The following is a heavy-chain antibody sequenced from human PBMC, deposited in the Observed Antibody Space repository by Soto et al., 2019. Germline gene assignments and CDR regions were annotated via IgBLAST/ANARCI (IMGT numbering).Heavy chain of an antibody. CDR3: ARALSTDCISTGCYRPYSNGRPF. CDR1: GGSVSSGSYY. Sequence: SETLSLTCTVSGGSVSSGSYYWSWIRQPPGKGLEWIGYIYYSGSTNYNPSLKSRVTISVDTSKNQFSLKLSSVTAADTAVYYCARALSTDCISTGCYRPYSNGRPFWGKGTTGTVSS. V-gene: IGHV4-61*01. D-gene: IGHD2-2*01. CDR2: IYYSGST. J-gene: IGHJ6*04.